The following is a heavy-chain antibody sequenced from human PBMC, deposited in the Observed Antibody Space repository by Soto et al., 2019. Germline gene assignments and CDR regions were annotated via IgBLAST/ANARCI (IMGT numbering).Heavy chain of an antibody. D-gene: IGHD3-22*01. J-gene: IGHJ6*02. CDR2: IIPIFGTA. Sequence: QVQLVQSGAEVKKPGSSVKVSCKASGGTFSSYAISWVRQAPGQGLEWMGGIIPIFGTANYAQKFQGRVTITADKSTSTDYMKLSSLRSEDTAVYYCARVIARHYYDSRKVLSGMDVWGQGTTVTVSS. CDR3: ARVIARHYYDSRKVLSGMDV. V-gene: IGHV1-69*06. CDR1: GGTFSSYA.